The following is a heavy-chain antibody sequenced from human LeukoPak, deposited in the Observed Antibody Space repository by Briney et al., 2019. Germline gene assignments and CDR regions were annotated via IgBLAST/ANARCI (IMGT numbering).Heavy chain of an antibody. CDR2: INPNSGGT. J-gene: IGHJ5*02. V-gene: IGHV1-2*02. CDR3: ARAADVLLWFGEASRFDP. Sequence: ASVKVSCKASGYTFTGYYMHWVRQAPGQGLEWMGWINPNSGGTNYAQKFQGRVTMTRDTSISAAYMELSRLRSDDTAVYYCARAADVLLWFGEASRFDPWGQGTLVTVSS. CDR1: GYTFTGYY. D-gene: IGHD3-10*01.